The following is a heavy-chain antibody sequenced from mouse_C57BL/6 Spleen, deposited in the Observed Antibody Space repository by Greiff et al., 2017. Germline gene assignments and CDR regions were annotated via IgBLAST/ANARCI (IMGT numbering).Heavy chain of an antibody. D-gene: IGHD1-1*01. CDR1: GFTFSSYA. J-gene: IGHJ2*01. V-gene: IGHV5-4*01. CDR3: ARDSRSHGDFDY. Sequence: EVMLVESGGGLVKPGGSLKLSCAASGFTFSSYAMSWVRQTPEKRLEWVATISDGGSYTYYPDNVKGRFTISRDNAKNNLYLQMSHLKSEDTAMYYCARDSRSHGDFDYWGQGTTLTVSS. CDR2: ISDGGSYT.